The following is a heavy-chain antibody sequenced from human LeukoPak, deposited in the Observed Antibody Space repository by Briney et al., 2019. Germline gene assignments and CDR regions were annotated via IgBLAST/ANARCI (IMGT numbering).Heavy chain of an antibody. V-gene: IGHV4-39*01. J-gene: IGHJ6*03. CDR3: ARHRGGGGYHYMDV. Sequence: SDTLSLTCTVSGGSLGRSNTYWGWIRQTPGKGLEWLGTILHSGYTYNNPSLKSRVTMSVDSSKNQFSLSLSSMTAADTAVYFCARHRGGGGYHYMDVWGKGTTVIVSS. CDR1: GGSLGRSNTY. D-gene: IGHD2-21*01. CDR2: ILHSGYT.